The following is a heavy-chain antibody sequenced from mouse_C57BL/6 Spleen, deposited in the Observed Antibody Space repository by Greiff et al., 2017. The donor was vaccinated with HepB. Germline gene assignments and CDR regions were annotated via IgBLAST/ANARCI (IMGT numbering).Heavy chain of an antibody. Sequence: VKLMESGAELVRPGASVTLSCKASGYTFTDYEMHWVKQTPVHGLEWIGAIDPETGGTAYNQKFKGKAILTADKSSSTAYMELRSLTSEDSAVYYCTRRYGSSYGVDYWGQGTTLTVSS. V-gene: IGHV1-15*01. CDR1: GYTFTDYE. J-gene: IGHJ2*01. D-gene: IGHD1-1*01. CDR3: TRRYGSSYGVDY. CDR2: IDPETGGT.